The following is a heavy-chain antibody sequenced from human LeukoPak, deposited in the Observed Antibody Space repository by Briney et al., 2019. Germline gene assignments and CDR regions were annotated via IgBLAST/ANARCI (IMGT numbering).Heavy chain of an antibody. V-gene: IGHV3-48*03. CDR1: GFTFSIFE. CDR2: ITNSGSTI. J-gene: IGHJ3*02. Sequence: GGSLRLSCTVSGFTFSIFEMNWVRGAPGKGLEWVAYITNSGSTIDYADSVKGRFTISRDNARNSLYLQMSSLRAEDTAVYYCVRGGGPSYKYNAFDIWGQGTMVTVSS. CDR3: VRGGGPSYKYNAFDI. D-gene: IGHD2-15*01.